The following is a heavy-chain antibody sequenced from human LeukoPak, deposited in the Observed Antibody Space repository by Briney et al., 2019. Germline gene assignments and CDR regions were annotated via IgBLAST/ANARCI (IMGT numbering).Heavy chain of an antibody. CDR1: GYTFIGYY. D-gene: IGHD5-24*01. CDR2: INPNSGGT. J-gene: IGHJ3*02. CDR3: ARVRWLQSAFDI. V-gene: IGHV1-2*02. Sequence: EASVKVSCKASGYTFIGYYMHWVRQAPGQGLEWMGWINPNSGGTNYAQKFQGRVTMTRDTSISTAYMELSRLRSDDTAVYYCARVRWLQSAFDIWGQGTMVTVSS.